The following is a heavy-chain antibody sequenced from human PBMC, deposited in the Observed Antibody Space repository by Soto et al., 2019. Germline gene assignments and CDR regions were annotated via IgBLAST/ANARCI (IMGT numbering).Heavy chain of an antibody. CDR2: IIPIFGTA. CDR1: GGTFSSYA. J-gene: IGHJ6*03. Sequence: SVKVSCKASGGTFSSYAISWVRQAPGQGLEWMGGIIPIFGTANYAQKFQGRVTITADESTSTAYMELSSLRSEDTAVYYCARGLRGYSGYPPGYYYYMDVWGKGTTVTVSS. V-gene: IGHV1-69*13. D-gene: IGHD5-12*01. CDR3: ARGLRGYSGYPPGYYYYMDV.